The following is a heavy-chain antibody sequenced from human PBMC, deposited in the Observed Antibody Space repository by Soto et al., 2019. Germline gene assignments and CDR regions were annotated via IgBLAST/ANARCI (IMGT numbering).Heavy chain of an antibody. V-gene: IGHV3-9*01. J-gene: IGHJ6*02. CDR2: ISSDGDTI. Sequence: EVQLIESGGGWVQPGTSLRVSCAASGFTFHEYAMHWVRQAPGKGLEWVSGISSDGDTIAYADSVQGRFTVFRDNAKNSLYLQMNSLSADDTALYSCTKAGYDLIYYFGMAVWGPGTTVTVSS. CDR3: TKAGYDLIYYFGMAV. CDR1: GFTFHEYA. D-gene: IGHD5-12*01.